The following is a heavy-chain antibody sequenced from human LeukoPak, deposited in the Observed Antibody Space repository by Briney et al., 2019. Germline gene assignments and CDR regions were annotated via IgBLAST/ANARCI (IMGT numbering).Heavy chain of an antibody. Sequence: PGGSLRLSCTTSGFAFSNYAMNWVRQAPGKGPEWVSGISGFNTYYADSVKGRFTIFRDNSKNVLYLQMDRLRAEDTAVYSCAKDLCTNPRCLLYFDSWGQGTLVTVSS. D-gene: IGHD2-8*01. CDR2: ISGFNT. J-gene: IGHJ4*02. CDR1: GFAFSNYA. V-gene: IGHV3-23*01. CDR3: AKDLCTNPRCLLYFDS.